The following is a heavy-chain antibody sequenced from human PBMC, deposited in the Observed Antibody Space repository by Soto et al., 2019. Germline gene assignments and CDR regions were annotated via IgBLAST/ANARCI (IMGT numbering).Heavy chain of an antibody. V-gene: IGHV3-23*01. D-gene: IGHD6-6*01. CDR2: ISPSGVDI. J-gene: IGHJ4*02. CDR1: GFTFSSHS. CDR3: ANGAITARRFDY. Sequence: EVQLLESGGGLVQPGGSLRLSCAASGFTFSSHSMSWVRQAPGKELEWVSSISPSGVDIFYADSVKGRFIISRDNSKNTLYLQVNGLRAEDTAVYYCANGAITARRFDYWGQGTLVTVSS.